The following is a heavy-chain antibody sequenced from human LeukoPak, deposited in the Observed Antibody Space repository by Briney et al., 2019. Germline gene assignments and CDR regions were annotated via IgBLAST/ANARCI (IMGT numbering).Heavy chain of an antibody. J-gene: IGHJ4*02. CDR2: IWYDGSNK. D-gene: IGHD3-3*01. Sequence: PGGSLRLSCAASGFTFSSYGMHWVRQAPGKGLEWVAVIWYDGSNKYYADSVKGRFTISRDNAKNTLYLQMNSLRAEDTAVYYCARAGITIFGPSVWGQGTLVTVSS. CDR1: GFTFSSYG. V-gene: IGHV3-33*01. CDR3: ARAGITIFGPSV.